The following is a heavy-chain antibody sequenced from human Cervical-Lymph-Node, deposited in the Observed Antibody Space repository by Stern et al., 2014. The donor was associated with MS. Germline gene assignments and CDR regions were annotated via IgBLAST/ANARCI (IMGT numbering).Heavy chain of an antibody. CDR1: GYKFTSYY. Sequence: VQLVESGAEVKKPGASVKVSCRTSGYKFTSYYIHWVRQAPGKGLVWMGRINTSSGATDLAQYFPDRVTMTRDTSISTAYMELTRLTADDTAVYYCARSIAVTPLEYWGPGSLVAVSS. CDR3: ARSIAVTPLEY. CDR2: INTSSGAT. J-gene: IGHJ4*02. D-gene: IGHD4-17*01. V-gene: IGHV1-2*06.